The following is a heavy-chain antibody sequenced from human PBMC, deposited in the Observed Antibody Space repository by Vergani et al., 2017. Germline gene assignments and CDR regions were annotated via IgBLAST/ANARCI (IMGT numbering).Heavy chain of an antibody. Sequence: EVQLVQSGAEVKKPGESLRISCKGSGYSFTSYWISWVRQMPGKGLEWKGRIDTSDSYTNYSPSFQGHVTISADKSISTAYLQWSSLKASDTAMYYCARQVAVAGKWWGPYYYDRMDVWGQGTTVTVSS. CDR2: IDTSDSYT. D-gene: IGHD6-19*01. V-gene: IGHV5-10-1*01. J-gene: IGHJ6*02. CDR3: ARQVAVAGKWWGPYYYDRMDV. CDR1: GYSFTSYW.